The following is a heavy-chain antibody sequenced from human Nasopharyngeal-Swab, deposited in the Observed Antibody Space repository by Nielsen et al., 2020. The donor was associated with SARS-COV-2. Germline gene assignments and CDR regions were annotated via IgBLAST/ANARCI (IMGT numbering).Heavy chain of an antibody. CDR1: GFTLSNYA. CDR3: AKDSVVIPAAWFDP. V-gene: IGHV3-23*01. J-gene: IGHJ5*02. CDR2: ISGGDDTT. Sequence: ESLKISCAASGFTLSNYAMNWVRLAPGKGLEWVSAISGGDDTTYYADSVKGRFTISRDASKNTLFLQMNSLRTEDTAVYYCAKDSVVIPAAWFDPWGQGTLVTVSS. D-gene: IGHD2-2*01.